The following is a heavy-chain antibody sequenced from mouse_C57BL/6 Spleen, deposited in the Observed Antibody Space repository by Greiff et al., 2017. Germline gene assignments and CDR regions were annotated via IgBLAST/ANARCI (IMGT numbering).Heavy chain of an antibody. J-gene: IGHJ2*01. Sequence: QVQLQQPGAELVKPGASVKLSCKASGYTFTSYWMHWVKQRPGQGLEWIGMIHPNSGSTNYNEKFKSKATLTVDKSSSTAYMQLSSLTSEDSAVYYCARSPVLYYFDEWGQGNTSTVPS. CDR3: ARSPVLYYFDE. CDR1: GYTFTSYW. CDR2: IHPNSGST. V-gene: IGHV1-64*01.